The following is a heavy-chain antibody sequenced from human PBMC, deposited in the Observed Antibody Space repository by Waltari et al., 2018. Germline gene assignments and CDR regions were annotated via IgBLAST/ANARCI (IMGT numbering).Heavy chain of an antibody. CDR1: GGSISSHY. Sequence: QVQLQESGPGLVKPSETLSLTCTVSGGSISSHYWRWIRQPPGKGLEWIGYIYYSGSTNYNPSLKSRVTISVDTSKNQFSLKLSSVTAADTAVYYCARGAIAAAGGAFDIWGQGTMVTVSS. V-gene: IGHV4-59*11. J-gene: IGHJ3*02. CDR3: ARGAIAAAGGAFDI. D-gene: IGHD6-13*01. CDR2: IYYSGST.